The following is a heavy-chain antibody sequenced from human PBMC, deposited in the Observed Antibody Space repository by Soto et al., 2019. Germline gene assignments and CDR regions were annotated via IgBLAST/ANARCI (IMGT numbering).Heavy chain of an antibody. CDR2: IYYSGST. Sequence: QVQLQESGPGLVKPSQTLSLTCTVSGGSISSGGYYWSWIRQHPGKGLEWIGYIYYSGSTYYNPSLKSRVTISVDTSKNQCSLKLSSVTAADTAVYYCARASESYDILTGYPYYFDYWGQGTLVTVSS. J-gene: IGHJ4*02. CDR3: ARASESYDILTGYPYYFDY. CDR1: GGSISSGGYY. D-gene: IGHD3-9*01. V-gene: IGHV4-31*03.